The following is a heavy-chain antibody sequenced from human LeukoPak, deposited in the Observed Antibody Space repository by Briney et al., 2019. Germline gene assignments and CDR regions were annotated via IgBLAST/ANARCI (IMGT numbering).Heavy chain of an antibody. Sequence: ASVKVSCKASGYTFTSYGIIWVRQAPGQGLEWMGWISAYNGNTNYAQKLQGRVTITTDTSTSTAYMELRSLRSDDTALYYCARDHLMGSSDPYNWFDPWGQGTPVTVSS. CDR3: ARDHLMGSSDPYNWFDP. D-gene: IGHD6-6*01. CDR2: ISAYNGNT. CDR1: GYTFTSYG. V-gene: IGHV1-18*01. J-gene: IGHJ5*02.